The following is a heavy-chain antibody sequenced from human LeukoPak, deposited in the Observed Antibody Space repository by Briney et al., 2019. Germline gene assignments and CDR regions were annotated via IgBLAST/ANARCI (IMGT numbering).Heavy chain of an antibody. D-gene: IGHD6-19*01. V-gene: IGHV3-9*01. Sequence: GRSLRFSCAASGFTFDDYAMHWVRQAPGKGLEWVSGISWNSGSIGYADSVKGRFTISRDNAKNSLYLQMNSLRAEDTALYYCAKGTGSGCYYYFDYWGQGTLVTVSS. J-gene: IGHJ4*02. CDR1: GFTFDDYA. CDR3: AKGTGSGCYYYFDY. CDR2: ISWNSGSI.